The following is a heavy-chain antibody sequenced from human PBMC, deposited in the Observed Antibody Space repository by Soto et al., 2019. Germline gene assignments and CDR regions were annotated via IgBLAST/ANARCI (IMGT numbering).Heavy chain of an antibody. J-gene: IGHJ4*02. Sequence: EVQLVESGGGLVQPGGSLTLSCAASGFTFTNYWMHWVRQAPGKGLVWVSRINIDGSYTRYADSVQGRFTISRDNAKNTLYLQMNSLTAEDTAVYYCAGSNNRHDYWGQGTLVTVSS. CDR3: AGSNNRHDY. CDR2: INIDGSYT. D-gene: IGHD1-20*01. CDR1: GFTFTNYW. V-gene: IGHV3-74*01.